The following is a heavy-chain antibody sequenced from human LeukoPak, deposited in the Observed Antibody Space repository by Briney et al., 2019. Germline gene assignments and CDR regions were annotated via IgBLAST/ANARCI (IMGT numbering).Heavy chain of an antibody. D-gene: IGHD2-15*01. J-gene: IGHJ5*02. Sequence: SQTLSLTCTVSGGSISSGDYYWSWIRQPPGKGLEWIGYIYYSGSTYYNPSLKSRVTISVDTSKNQFSLKLSSVTAADTAVYYCARGIGYCSGGSCRGHWGVWFDPWGQGTLVTVSS. CDR3: ARGIGYCSGGSCRGHWGVWFDP. V-gene: IGHV4-30-4*01. CDR1: GGSISSGDYY. CDR2: IYYSGST.